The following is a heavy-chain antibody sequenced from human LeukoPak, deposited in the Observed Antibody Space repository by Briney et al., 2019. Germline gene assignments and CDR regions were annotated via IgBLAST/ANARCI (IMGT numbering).Heavy chain of an antibody. Sequence: GGSLRLSCAASGFRFSDYYMTWIRLVPGKGLEGTSYISSSGDIVSYADSVKGRFTISRDNTKNSVYLQLNSLTVDDTAVYYCARWLPHSAAFDLWGQGTMVTVCS. J-gene: IGHJ3*01. CDR2: ISSSGDIV. CDR3: ARWLPHSAAFDL. D-gene: IGHD5-12*01. CDR1: GFRFSDYY. V-gene: IGHV3-11*04.